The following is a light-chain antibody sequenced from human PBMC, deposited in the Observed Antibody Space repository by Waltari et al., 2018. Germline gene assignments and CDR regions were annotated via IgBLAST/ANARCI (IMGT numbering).Light chain of an antibody. V-gene: IGKV1-9*01. CDR3: QQLNSYPLT. CDR1: QDINKD. Sequence: DIQSTLPPSFLSASAADRVTNTCRASQDINKDLMWYRQKPGKAPNLLIYAASTLQSGVPSRFGGSGSGTEFSLTITSLQPEDFATYYRQQLNSYPLTFGGGTKVEIK. J-gene: IGKJ4*01. CDR2: AAS.